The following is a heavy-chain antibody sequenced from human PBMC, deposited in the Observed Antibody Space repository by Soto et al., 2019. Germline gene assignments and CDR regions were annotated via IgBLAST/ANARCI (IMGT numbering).Heavy chain of an antibody. V-gene: IGHV3-33*01. CDR3: ASAYCSGGSCYDYGLGV. D-gene: IGHD2-15*01. CDR1: GFTFSSYG. CDR2: IWYDGSNK. Sequence: QVQLVESGGGVVQPGRSLRLSCAASGFTFSSYGMHWVRQAPGKGLEWVAVIWYDGSNKYYADSVKGRFTITRDNSKNXXYQQMHSLRATDTAVAYCASAYCSGGSCYDYGLGVWGQGPTVTVSS. J-gene: IGHJ6*02.